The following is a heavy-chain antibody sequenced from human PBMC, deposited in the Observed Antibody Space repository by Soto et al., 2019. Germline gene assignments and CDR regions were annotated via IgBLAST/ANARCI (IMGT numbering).Heavy chain of an antibody. J-gene: IGHJ4*02. CDR1: GGSIGSYY. D-gene: IGHD1-26*01. Sequence: LSLTCTVSGGSIGSYYWSWIRQPPGKGLEWIGYIYYSGSTNYNPSLKSRVTISVDTSKNQFSLKLSSVTAADTAVYYCARVRVGSLYYFDYWGQGTLVTVSS. CDR3: ARVRVGSLYYFDY. CDR2: IYYSGST. V-gene: IGHV4-59*01.